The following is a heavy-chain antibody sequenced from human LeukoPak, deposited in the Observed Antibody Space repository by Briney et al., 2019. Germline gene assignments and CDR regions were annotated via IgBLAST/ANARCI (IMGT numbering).Heavy chain of an antibody. Sequence: GGSLRLSCAASGFTFSSYAMSWVRQAPGKGREWVSAISGSGGSTYYADSVKGRFTISRDNSKNTLYLQMNSLRVEDTAVYSCARDFYGSGIYGMDVWGQGTTVTVSS. CDR2: ISGSGGST. CDR1: GFTFSSYA. J-gene: IGHJ6*02. V-gene: IGHV3-23*01. D-gene: IGHD3-10*01. CDR3: ARDFYGSGIYGMDV.